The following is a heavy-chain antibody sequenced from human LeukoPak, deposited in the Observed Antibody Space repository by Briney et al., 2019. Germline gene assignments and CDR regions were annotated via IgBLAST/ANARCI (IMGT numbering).Heavy chain of an antibody. CDR3: VPEGRGSEY. D-gene: IGHD5-24*01. V-gene: IGHV1-2*02. CDR2: INPNSGDT. J-gene: IGHJ4*02. CDR1: GYTFTGYY. Sequence: ASVKVSCRASGYTFTGYYLHWVRQAPGQGLEWIGWINPNSGDTNYAQKFQGRVTMTRDMSISTAYMELSRLTSDDTAVYYCVPEGRGSEYWGQGTLVTVSS.